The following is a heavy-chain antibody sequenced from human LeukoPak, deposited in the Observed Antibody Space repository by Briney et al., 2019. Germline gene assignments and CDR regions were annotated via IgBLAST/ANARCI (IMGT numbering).Heavy chain of an antibody. CDR1: GYTFTSYD. CDR3: ARAKQQLGGYYMDV. Sequence: ASVRVSCKAPGYTFTSYDINWVRQATGQGLEWMGWMNPNSGNTGYAQKFQGRVTMTRNTSISTAYVELSSLRSEDTAVYYCARAKQQLGGYYMDVWGKGTTVTVSS. D-gene: IGHD6-13*01. V-gene: IGHV1-8*01. J-gene: IGHJ6*03. CDR2: MNPNSGNT.